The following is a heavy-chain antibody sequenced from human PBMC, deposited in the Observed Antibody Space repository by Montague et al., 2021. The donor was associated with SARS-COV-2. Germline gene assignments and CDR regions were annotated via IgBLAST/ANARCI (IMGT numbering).Heavy chain of an antibody. Sequence: SLRLSCAASGFTFSSYSMNWVRQAPGKGLEWVSSISRSSSYIYYADSVKGRFTISRDNAKNSLYLQMNSLRAEDTAVYYCARDRGGGRYDLWSGDYVQPYDYWGQGTLVTVSS. D-gene: IGHD3-3*01. V-gene: IGHV3-21*01. CDR1: GFTFSSYS. J-gene: IGHJ4*02. CDR3: ARDRGGGRYDLWSGDYVQPYDY. CDR2: ISRSSSYI.